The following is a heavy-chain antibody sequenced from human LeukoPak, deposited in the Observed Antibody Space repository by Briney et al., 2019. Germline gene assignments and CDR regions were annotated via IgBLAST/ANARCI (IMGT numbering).Heavy chain of an antibody. V-gene: IGHV4-31*03. CDR1: GGSISSGGYY. CDR2: IYYSGST. Sequence: PSETLSLTCTVSGGSISSGGYYWSWIRQHPGKGLEWIGYIYYSGSTYYNPPLKSRVTISVDTSKNQFSLKLSSVTAADTAVYYCARGTNYYDSSGLVDYWGQGTLVTVSS. J-gene: IGHJ4*02. D-gene: IGHD3-22*01. CDR3: ARGTNYYDSSGLVDY.